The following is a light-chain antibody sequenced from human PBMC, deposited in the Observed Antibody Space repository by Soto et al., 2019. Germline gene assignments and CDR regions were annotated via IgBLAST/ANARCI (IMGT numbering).Light chain of an antibody. CDR2: SAS. V-gene: IGKV3-20*01. J-gene: IGKJ1*01. CDR1: QNLGTLY. CDR3: QQYGSSPQT. Sequence: EIALTQSPGTLSLSPGERGTLSCRASQNLGTLYLAWFQQKSGQAPRLIIYSASRRATGIPDRFTGSGSGTDFTLTISRLEPEDVAVYYCQQYGSSPQTLGQGTKVDIK.